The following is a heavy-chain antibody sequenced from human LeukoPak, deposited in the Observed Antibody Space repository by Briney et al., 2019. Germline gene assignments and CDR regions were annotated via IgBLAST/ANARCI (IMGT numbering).Heavy chain of an antibody. CDR2: IYYSGST. V-gene: IGHV4-31*03. J-gene: IGHJ5*02. D-gene: IGHD2-15*01. CDR3: ARARVVVAASYNWFDP. CDR1: GGSISSGGYY. Sequence: PSQTLSLTCTLSGGSISSGGYYWSWIRQHPGKGLEWIGYIYYSGSTYYNPSLNSRVTISVDTSKNQFSRKLSSVTAADTAVYYCARARVVVAASYNWFDPWGQGTLVSVSS.